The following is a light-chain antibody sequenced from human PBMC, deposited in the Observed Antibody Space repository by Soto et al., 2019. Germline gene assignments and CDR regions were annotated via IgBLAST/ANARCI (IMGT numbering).Light chain of an antibody. CDR3: AAWDDSLSGRV. CDR1: SSNIGSNY. J-gene: IGLJ3*02. Sequence: QSELTQPPSASGTPGQRVTISCSGSSSNIGSNYVYWYQQLPGTAPKLLIYRNNQRPSGVPDRFSGSKSGTSASLAISGLRSEDEADYYCAAWDDSLSGRVFGGGTKLTVL. CDR2: RNN. V-gene: IGLV1-47*01.